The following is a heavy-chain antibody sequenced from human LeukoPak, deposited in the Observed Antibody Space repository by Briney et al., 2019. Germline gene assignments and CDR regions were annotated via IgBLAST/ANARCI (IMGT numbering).Heavy chain of an antibody. Sequence: PGGSLRLSCAASGITFSSYAMSWVRQAPGKGLEWVSAISGSGGSTYYADSVKGRFTISRDNSKNTLYLQMNSLRAEDTAVYYCAKDQSIQYVDWLSGCSFDYWGQGTLVTVSS. CDR2: ISGSGGST. CDR3: AKDQSIQYVDWLSGCSFDY. J-gene: IGHJ4*02. V-gene: IGHV3-23*01. CDR1: GITFSSYA. D-gene: IGHD3-9*01.